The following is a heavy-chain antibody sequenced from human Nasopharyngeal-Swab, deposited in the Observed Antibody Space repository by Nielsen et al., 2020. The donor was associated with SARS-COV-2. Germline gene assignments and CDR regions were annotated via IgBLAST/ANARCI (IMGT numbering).Heavy chain of an antibody. Sequence: GESLKISCAASGFTFSSYAMGWVRQAPGKGLEWVSAISGSGGSTYYADSVKGRFTISRDNSKNTLYLQMNSLRAEDTAVYYCAKDEDSSGWPGGVDYWGQGTLVTVSS. CDR3: AKDEDSSGWPGGVDY. CDR2: ISGSGGST. D-gene: IGHD6-19*01. V-gene: IGHV3-23*01. J-gene: IGHJ4*02. CDR1: GFTFSSYA.